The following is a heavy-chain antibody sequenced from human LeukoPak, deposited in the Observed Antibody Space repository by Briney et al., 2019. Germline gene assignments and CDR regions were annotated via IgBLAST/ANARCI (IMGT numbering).Heavy chain of an antibody. V-gene: IGHV2-5*01. Sequence: SGPTLVNPTQTLTLTCTFSGFSLSTSGVGVGWIRQPPGKALEWLALIYWNDDKRYSPSLKSRLTITKDTSKNQVVLRMTNMDPVDTATYYCAHNRGYYYGSGSYYRDWGQGTLVTVSS. D-gene: IGHD3-10*01. CDR3: AHNRGYYYGSGSYYRD. CDR1: GFSLSTSGVG. J-gene: IGHJ4*02. CDR2: IYWNDDK.